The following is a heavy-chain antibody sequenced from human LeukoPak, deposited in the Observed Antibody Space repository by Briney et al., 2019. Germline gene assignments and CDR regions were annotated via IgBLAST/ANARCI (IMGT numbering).Heavy chain of an antibody. V-gene: IGHV5-51*01. Sequence: GESLKISCKASGYSFSNYWIGWVRQMPGKGLEWMGIIYPGDSDTRYSPSFQGQVTISADKSISTAYLQWSSLKASDTAMYYCARQAIYASGSYYVDYWGQGSLVTVSS. D-gene: IGHD3-10*01. CDR2: IYPGDSDT. J-gene: IGHJ4*02. CDR3: ARQAIYASGSYYVDY. CDR1: GYSFSNYW.